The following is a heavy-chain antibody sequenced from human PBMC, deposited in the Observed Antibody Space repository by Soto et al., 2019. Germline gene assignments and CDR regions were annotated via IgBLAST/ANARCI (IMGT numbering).Heavy chain of an antibody. V-gene: IGHV5-10-1*01. D-gene: IGHD3-22*01. Sequence: GESLKISSKGSGYSFTSYWISWVRQMPGKGLEWMGRIDPSDSYTNYSPSFQGHVTISADKSISTAYLQWSSLKASDTAMYYCAALTMRARGYYYGMDVWGQGTTVTVSS. CDR3: AALTMRARGYYYGMDV. CDR1: GYSFTSYW. J-gene: IGHJ6*02. CDR2: IDPSDSYT.